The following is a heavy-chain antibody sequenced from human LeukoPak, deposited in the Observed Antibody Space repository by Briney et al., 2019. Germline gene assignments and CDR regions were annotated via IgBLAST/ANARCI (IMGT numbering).Heavy chain of an antibody. Sequence: SETLSLTCTVSGGSISSYSWSWIRQAAGKGLEWVGRIYTSGSTNYYPALKSRVTMSVDTSKKQFSLQQSSVTAADTAGDYCAGDISDLFPSSWYYWYDPWGQGTLVTVAS. V-gene: IGHV4-4*07. J-gene: IGHJ5*02. CDR2: IYTSGST. CDR1: GGSISSYS. D-gene: IGHD6-13*01. CDR3: AGDISDLFPSSWYYWYDP.